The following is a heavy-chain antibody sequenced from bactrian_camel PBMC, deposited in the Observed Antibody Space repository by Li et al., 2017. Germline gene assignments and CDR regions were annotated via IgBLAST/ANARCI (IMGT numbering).Heavy chain of an antibody. V-gene: IGHV3S53*01. CDR1: GYNYKEYC. Sequence: HVQLVESGGGSAQAGGSLRLSCVVNGYNYKEYCVGWFRQAPGKEREGVAVLDRGGGTSYTDSVKGRFTVSRPNAENTAYLQLNSLKTEDTAIYYCATAGVEYDYWGQGTQVTVS. CDR3: ATAGVEYDY. CDR2: LDRGGGT. J-gene: IGHJ4*01. D-gene: IGHD1*01.